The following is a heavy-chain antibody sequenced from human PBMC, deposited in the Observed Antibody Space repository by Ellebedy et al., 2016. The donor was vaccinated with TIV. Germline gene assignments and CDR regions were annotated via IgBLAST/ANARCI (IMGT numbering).Heavy chain of an antibody. CDR3: AKYFGSYQTLFDY. D-gene: IGHD1-26*01. J-gene: IGHJ4*02. V-gene: IGHV3-30*02. CDR2: VRYDGSKQ. CDR1: GFTFSIYG. Sequence: GESLKISCAASGFTFSIYGMHWVRQAPGKGLEWVAFVRYDGSKQWYADSVKGRFTISRDNSKNTLYLQMNSLRAEDTAVYYCAKYFGSYQTLFDYWGQGTLVTVSS.